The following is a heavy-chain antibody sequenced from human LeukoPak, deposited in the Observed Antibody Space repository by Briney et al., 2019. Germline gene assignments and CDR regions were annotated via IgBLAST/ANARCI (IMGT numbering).Heavy chain of an antibody. D-gene: IGHD3-3*01. J-gene: IGHJ4*02. Sequence: GSLRLSCAASGFTLSSHNMNWVRQAPGKGLEWVSSSSSSTSYIYYADSVKGRFTISRDNAKNSLYLQMNSLRAEDTAVYYCARDLEDDFWSGYYTGSRPYYFDYWGQGTLVTVSS. V-gene: IGHV3-21*01. CDR3: ARDLEDDFWSGYYTGSRPYYFDY. CDR2: SSSSTSYI. CDR1: GFTLSSHN.